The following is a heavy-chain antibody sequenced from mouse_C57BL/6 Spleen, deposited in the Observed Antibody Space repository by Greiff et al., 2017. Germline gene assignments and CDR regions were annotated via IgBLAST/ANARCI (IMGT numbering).Heavy chain of an antibody. Sequence: VQLQQSGAELARPGASVKLSCKASGYTFTSSGISWVKQRTGQGLEWIGEIYPRSGNTYYNEKFKGKATLTADKSSSTAYMELRSLTSEDSAVYFCARFITTVALDYYAMDYWGQGTSVTVSS. V-gene: IGHV1-81*01. CDR3: ARFITTVALDYYAMDY. CDR2: IYPRSGNT. D-gene: IGHD1-1*01. CDR1: GYTFTSSG. J-gene: IGHJ4*01.